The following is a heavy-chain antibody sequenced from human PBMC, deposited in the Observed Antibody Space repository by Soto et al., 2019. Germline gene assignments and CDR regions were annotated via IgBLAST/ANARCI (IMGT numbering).Heavy chain of an antibody. J-gene: IGHJ5*02. V-gene: IGHV3-48*01. D-gene: IGHD6-13*01. CDR2: ISSSSSNI. CDR1: GFTFSSYS. Sequence: EVQLVESGGGLVQPGGSLRLSCAASGFTFSSYSMNWVRQAPGKGVEWVSYISSSSSNIYYADSVKGLFTISRDNAKNSLYLQMNSMRAEDTAVYYCARGRIAAAGRWFDPWGQGTLVTVSS. CDR3: ARGRIAAAGRWFDP.